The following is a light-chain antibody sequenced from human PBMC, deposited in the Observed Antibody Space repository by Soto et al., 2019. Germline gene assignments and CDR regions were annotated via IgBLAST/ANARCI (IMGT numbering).Light chain of an antibody. CDR3: QQSYNSPYT. CDR2: AAT. Sequence: DTQMTHSPPSLFASLGDRVTIPCRESKSFKNYLNWNQQEEGKPPKLLIYAATSLQSGVPSRFSGSGSGTEFTLTISSLQPGDFATYYCQQSYNSPYTFGLGTKLEIK. J-gene: IGKJ2*01. V-gene: IGKV1-39*01. CDR1: KSFKNY.